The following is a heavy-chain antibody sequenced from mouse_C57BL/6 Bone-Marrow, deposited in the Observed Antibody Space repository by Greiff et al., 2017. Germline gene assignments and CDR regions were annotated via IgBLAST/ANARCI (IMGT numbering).Heavy chain of an antibody. Sequence: VQLQQPGAELVKPGASVKLSCKASGYTFTSYWMQWVKQRPGQGLEWIGEIDPSDSYTNYNQKFKGKATLTVDTSSSTAYMQLSSLTSEDSAVYYCARIGFYSNSFDYWGQGTTLPVSS. D-gene: IGHD2-5*01. CDR1: GYTFTSYW. CDR3: ARIGFYSNSFDY. J-gene: IGHJ2*01. V-gene: IGHV1-50*01. CDR2: IDPSDSYT.